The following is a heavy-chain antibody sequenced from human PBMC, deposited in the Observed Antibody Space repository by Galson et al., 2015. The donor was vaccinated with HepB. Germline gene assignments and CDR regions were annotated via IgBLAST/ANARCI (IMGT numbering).Heavy chain of an antibody. V-gene: IGHV3-7*01. CDR1: GFTFSSYA. CDR2: IKQDGSEK. Sequence: SLRLSCAASGFTFSSYAMHWVRQAPGKGLEWVANIKQDGSEKYYVDSVKGRFTISRDNAKNSLYLQMNSLRAEDTAVYYCARGAAAVYYYYGMDVWGQGTTVTVSS. J-gene: IGHJ6*02. CDR3: ARGAAAVYYYYGMDV. D-gene: IGHD6-13*01.